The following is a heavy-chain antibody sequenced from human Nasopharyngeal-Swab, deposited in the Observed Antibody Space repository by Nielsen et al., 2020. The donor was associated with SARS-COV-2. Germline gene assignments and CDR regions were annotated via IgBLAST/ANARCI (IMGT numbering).Heavy chain of an antibody. CDR1: GGSISGHY. CDR2: IYYSGST. D-gene: IGHD3-3*01. Sequence: SETLSLTCAVYGGSISGHYWSWIRQPPGKGLEWIGYIYYSGSTNYNPSLKSRVTISVDTSKNQFSLKLSSVTAADTAVYYCARAPRGTIFGVVTNFDYWGQGTLVTVSS. J-gene: IGHJ4*02. V-gene: IGHV4-59*11. CDR3: ARAPRGTIFGVVTNFDY.